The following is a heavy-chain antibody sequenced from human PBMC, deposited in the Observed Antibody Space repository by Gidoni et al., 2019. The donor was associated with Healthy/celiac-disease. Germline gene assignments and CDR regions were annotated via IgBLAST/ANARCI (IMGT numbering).Heavy chain of an antibody. CDR1: GFTFSRYA. V-gene: IGHV3-23*04. D-gene: IGHD6-19*01. J-gene: IGHJ4*02. CDR2: ISGSGGAS. Sequence: EVQLEESGGGLVQPGGSLRLSGAASGFTFSRYAMSWVRQAPGKGLECVSIISGSGGASYYAASVKGRFTISRDNSKNTLYLQMNSLRAEDTAVYYCAKVFLALADLSPFDCWGQGTLVTVSS. CDR3: AKVFLALADLSPFDC.